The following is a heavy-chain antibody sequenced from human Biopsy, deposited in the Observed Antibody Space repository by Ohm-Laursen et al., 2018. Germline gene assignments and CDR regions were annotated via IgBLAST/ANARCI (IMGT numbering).Heavy chain of an antibody. V-gene: IGHV3-9*01. CDR1: GFTVNDHA. D-gene: IGHD3-9*01. J-gene: IGHJ6*02. CDR2: ISWDSGRI. CDR3: TKILIPAGTDV. Sequence: SLRLSCAASGFTVNDHAMHWVRQPPGKGLEWVSGISWDSGRIGYADSVKGRFTVSRDNAKKSLYLEMNSLRPEDTALSYWTKILIPAGTDVWGQGTTVTVSS.